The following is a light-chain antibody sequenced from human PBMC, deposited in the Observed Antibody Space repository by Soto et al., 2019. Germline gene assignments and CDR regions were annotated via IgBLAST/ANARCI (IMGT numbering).Light chain of an antibody. CDR3: MQSTELPPT. CDR1: QSLLHITGETF. J-gene: IGKJ5*01. CDR2: EVS. Sequence: DVVMTQTPLSLSVTPGQPASISCKSSQSLLHITGETFLFWYLQKPGQSPQLLIYEVSTRVSGVPDRFSGSRSGTDFTREFSRVETDDVGIYYCMQSTELPPTFGQGTRLGIE. V-gene: IGKV2D-29*02.